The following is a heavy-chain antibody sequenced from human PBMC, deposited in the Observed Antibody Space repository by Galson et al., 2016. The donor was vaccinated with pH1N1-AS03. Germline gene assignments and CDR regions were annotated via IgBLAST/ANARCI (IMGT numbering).Heavy chain of an antibody. V-gene: IGHV4-34*01. J-gene: IGHJ3*02. CDR2: INHSGTP. CDR1: GGSFSGYY. Sequence: SLTCAVSGGSFSGYYWYWFRQPPGKGLEWIGEINHSGTPNYNPSLKSRVTISVDTSKNQFSLRLSSVTAADTAVYFCARAPVLLNAFDIWGQGTMVTVSS. D-gene: IGHD3-10*01. CDR3: ARAPVLLNAFDI.